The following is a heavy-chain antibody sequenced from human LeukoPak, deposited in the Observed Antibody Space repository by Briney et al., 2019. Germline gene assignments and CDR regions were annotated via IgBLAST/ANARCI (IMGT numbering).Heavy chain of an antibody. J-gene: IGHJ6*03. CDR3: ARKQVYGITAAGSAISYYYYYMDV. CDR1: GYSLTSYW. V-gene: IGHV5-51*01. CDR2: IFLVVFVT. D-gene: IGHD6-13*01. Sequence: GESLKISCKGSGYSLTSYWIGGGGHMPGKGRGGRGVIFLVVFVTGYTPSFQGRVTFSADRSMTTASLQWSSLKASDTAMYYCARKQVYGITAAGSAISYYYYYMDVWGKGTTVTISS.